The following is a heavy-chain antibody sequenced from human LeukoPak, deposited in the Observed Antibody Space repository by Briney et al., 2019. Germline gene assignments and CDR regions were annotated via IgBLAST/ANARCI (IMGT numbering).Heavy chain of an antibody. CDR2: KSYDGSNK. CDR3: AKAYGMDV. Sequence: GRSLRLSCAASGFPFSTYLMHWVRQAPGEGREWVAVKSYDGSNKYYADSVKGRFTISRENNKNSLYLQMNSLRTEDTALYFCAKAYGMDVWGQGATVTVSS. CDR1: GFPFSTYL. J-gene: IGHJ6*02. V-gene: IGHV3-30-3*01.